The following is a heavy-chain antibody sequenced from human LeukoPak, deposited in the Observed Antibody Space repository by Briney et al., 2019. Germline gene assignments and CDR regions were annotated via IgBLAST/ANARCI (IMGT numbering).Heavy chain of an antibody. CDR1: GYTFSNYW. CDR3: ARDPFYGDADLDS. J-gene: IGHJ4*02. CDR2: IKSDGSIR. V-gene: IGHV3-74*01. D-gene: IGHD4-17*01. Sequence: SGGSLRLSCAASGYTFSNYWMHWVRQAPGKGLVWVSRIKSDGSIRSYADSVKGRFTISRDNAKNTLYLQMNSLRAEDTAMYYCARDPFYGDADLDSWGQGTLVTVSP.